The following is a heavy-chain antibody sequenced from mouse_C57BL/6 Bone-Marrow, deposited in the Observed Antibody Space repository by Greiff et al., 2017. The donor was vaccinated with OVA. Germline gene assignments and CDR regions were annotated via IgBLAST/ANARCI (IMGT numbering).Heavy chain of an antibody. CDR2: IDPSDSYT. J-gene: IGHJ3*01. CDR1: GYTFTSYW. D-gene: IGHD1-1*01. V-gene: IGHV1-69*01. Sequence: VKLQQPGAELVMPGASVKLSCKASGYTFTSYWMHWVKQRPGQGLEWIGEIDPSDSYTNYNQKFKGKSTLTVDKSSSTAYMQLSSLTSEDSAVYYCAIYYYGSSAWFAYWGQETLVTVSA. CDR3: AIYYYGSSAWFAY.